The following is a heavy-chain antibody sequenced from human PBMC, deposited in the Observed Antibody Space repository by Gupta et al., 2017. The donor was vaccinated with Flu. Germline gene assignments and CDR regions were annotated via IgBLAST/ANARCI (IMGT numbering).Heavy chain of an antibody. Sequence: QVQLQESGPGLVKPSETLSLTCTVSGGPISSSYWRWIRQPPGKGLEWIGYIYYSGSTNYNPSLKSRVTISVDTSKNQFSLKLSSVTAADTAVYYCARLTNYYYYGMDVWGQGTTVTVSS. V-gene: IGHV4-59*01. J-gene: IGHJ6*02. D-gene: IGHD4-17*01. CDR3: ARLTNYYYYGMDV. CDR2: IYYSGST. CDR1: GGPISSSY.